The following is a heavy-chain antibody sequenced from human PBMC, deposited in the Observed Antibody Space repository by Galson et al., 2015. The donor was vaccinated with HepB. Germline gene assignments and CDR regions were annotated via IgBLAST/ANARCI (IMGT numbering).Heavy chain of an antibody. CDR2: ISGSGGST. Sequence: SLRLSCAASGFTFSSYAMSWVRQAPGKGLEWVSAISGSGGSTYYADSVKGRFTISRDNSKNTLYLQMNSLRAEDTAVYYCAKDRGSLHYDSSGYPTDFQHWGQGTLVTVSS. V-gene: IGHV3-23*01. CDR1: GFTFSSYA. J-gene: IGHJ1*01. CDR3: AKDRGSLHYDSSGYPTDFQH. D-gene: IGHD3-22*01.